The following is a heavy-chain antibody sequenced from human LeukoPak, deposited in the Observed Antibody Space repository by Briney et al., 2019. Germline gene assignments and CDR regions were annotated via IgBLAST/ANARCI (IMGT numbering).Heavy chain of an antibody. CDR1: GYTFIVYY. V-gene: IGHV1-2*02. CDR2: INPHSGGT. Sequence: ASVTVSCKSSGYTFIVYYMHWVRQGPGQGLEWMGWINPHSGGTNSEQNFQGRVTMSRDTSISTVYMEPSRLRSDDTALYYCAREGVIGDGYNFFDYWGQGTLVTVSS. CDR3: AREGVIGDGYNFFDY. D-gene: IGHD5-24*01. J-gene: IGHJ4*02.